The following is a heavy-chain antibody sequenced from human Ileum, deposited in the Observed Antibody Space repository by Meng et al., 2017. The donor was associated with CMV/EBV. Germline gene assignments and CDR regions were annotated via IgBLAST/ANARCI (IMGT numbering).Heavy chain of an antibody. CDR2: INHSETS. Sequence: SGGSFSGYYWSWIRQPPGKGLEWIGEINHSETSNYNPSLKSRVTISIDPSKNHLSLKLSSVTAADTAVYYCARGGDDLWSGRNWFDPWGQGSLVTVSS. CDR3: ARGGDDLWSGRNWFDP. CDR1: GGSFSGYY. D-gene: IGHD3-3*01. V-gene: IGHV4-34*01. J-gene: IGHJ5*02.